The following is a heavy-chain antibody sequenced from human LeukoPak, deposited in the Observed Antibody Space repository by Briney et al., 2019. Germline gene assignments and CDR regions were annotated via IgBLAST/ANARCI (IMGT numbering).Heavy chain of an antibody. D-gene: IGHD3-22*01. CDR1: GFTFSSYA. CDR3: AKDYYDSSGYYYFENWFDP. J-gene: IGHJ5*02. CDR2: SSGSGGST. V-gene: IGHV3-23*01. Sequence: GGSLRLSCAASGFTFSSYAMSWVRQAPGKGLEWVSASSGSGGSTYYADSVKGRFTISRDNSKNTLYLQMNSLRAEDTAVYYCAKDYYDSSGYYYFENWFDPWGQGTLVTVSS.